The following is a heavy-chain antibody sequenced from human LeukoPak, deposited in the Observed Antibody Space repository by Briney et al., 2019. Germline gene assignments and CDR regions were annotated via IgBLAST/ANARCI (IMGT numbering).Heavy chain of an antibody. D-gene: IGHD1-26*01. CDR3: AKGFDSGSFYVGLQQ. V-gene: IGHV3-30*18. J-gene: IGHJ1*01. Sequence: PGGSLSLSCAASGFTFSTYGMSWVRQAPGKGLEWVAVISYDGSDKYYADSVKGRFTISRENSKNTLYLQMNSLRAEDTAVYYCAKGFDSGSFYVGLQQWGQGSLMTVSS. CDR1: GFTFSTYG. CDR2: ISYDGSDK.